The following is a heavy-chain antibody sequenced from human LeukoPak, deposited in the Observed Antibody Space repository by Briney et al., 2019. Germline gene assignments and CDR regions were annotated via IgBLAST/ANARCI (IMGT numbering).Heavy chain of an antibody. CDR2: ISSSSSYI. J-gene: IGHJ4*02. CDR1: GFTFSSYS. CDR3: ARDIIHEYYDILGGDY. V-gene: IGHV3-21*01. Sequence: GGSLRLSCAASGFTFSSYSMNWVRQAPGKGLEWVSSISSSSSYIYYADSVKGRFTISRDNAKNSLYLQMNSLRAEDTAVYYCARDIIHEYYDILGGDYWGQGTLVTVSS. D-gene: IGHD3-9*01.